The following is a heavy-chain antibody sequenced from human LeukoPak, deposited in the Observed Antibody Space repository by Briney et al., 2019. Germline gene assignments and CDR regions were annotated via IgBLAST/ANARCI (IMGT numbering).Heavy chain of an antibody. CDR1: GLTFSSYS. CDR2: ISSSSSYI. D-gene: IGHD6-13*01. Sequence: GGSLRLSCAASGLTFSSYSMNWVRQAPGKGLEWVSSISSSSSYIYYADSVKGRFTISRDNAKNSLYLQMNSLRAEDTAVYYCARDWQQQPSDPWGQGTLVTVSS. CDR3: ARDWQQQPSDP. V-gene: IGHV3-21*01. J-gene: IGHJ5*02.